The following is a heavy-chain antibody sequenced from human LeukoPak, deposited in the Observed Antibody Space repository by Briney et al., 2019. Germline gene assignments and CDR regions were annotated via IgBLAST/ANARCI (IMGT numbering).Heavy chain of an antibody. Sequence: GGSLRLSCAASGFSFRSYWMTWVRQAPGKGLEWVSAISGSGGSTYYADSVKGRFTISRDNSKNTLYLQMNSLRVEDTAVYYCARRYSTSWTLDPWGQGTLVTVSS. CDR1: GFSFRSYW. CDR3: ARRYSTSWTLDP. J-gene: IGHJ5*02. CDR2: ISGSGGST. D-gene: IGHD2-2*01. V-gene: IGHV3-23*01.